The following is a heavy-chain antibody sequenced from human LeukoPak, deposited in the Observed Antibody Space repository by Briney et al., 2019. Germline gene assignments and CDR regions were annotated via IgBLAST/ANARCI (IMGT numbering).Heavy chain of an antibody. V-gene: IGHV3-21*01. J-gene: IGHJ4*02. CDR1: GFTFSSYS. D-gene: IGHD3-3*01. Sequence: PGGSLRLSCAASGFTFSSYSMNWVRQAPGKGLEWVSSISSSSSYIYYADSVKGRFTISRDNAKNSLYLQMNSLRAEDTAVYYCARDDPSSFGVVITWGQGTLVTVSS. CDR2: ISSSSSYI. CDR3: ARDDPSSFGVVIT.